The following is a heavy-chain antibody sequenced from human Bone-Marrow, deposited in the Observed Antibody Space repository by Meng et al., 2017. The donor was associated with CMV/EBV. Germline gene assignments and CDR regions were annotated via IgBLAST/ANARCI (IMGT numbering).Heavy chain of an antibody. V-gene: IGHV3-23*01. CDR3: AKGMAAADYFDY. CDR1: GFTFSSYA. J-gene: IGHJ4*02. D-gene: IGHD6-13*01. CDR2: ISGSGGST. Sequence: GESLKISCAASGFTFSSYAMSWVRQAPGKGLEWVSAISGSGGSTYYADSVKGRFTISRDNSKNTLYLQMNSLRAEDTAVYYCAKGMAAADYFDYWGQGTLVTVSS.